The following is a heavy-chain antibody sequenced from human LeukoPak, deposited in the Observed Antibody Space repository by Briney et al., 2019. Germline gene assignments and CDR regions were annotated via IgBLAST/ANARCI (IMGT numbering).Heavy chain of an antibody. Sequence: SETLSLTCAVSGGSIRNSNWWPWVRPPPGKGLEWIGEIYHSGSTNYDPSLRSRVTISVDRSKNQFSLNLRSVTAADTAVYYCARGISPGSGCFFDIWGQGTMVTVSS. CDR2: IYHSGST. V-gene: IGHV4-4*02. CDR3: ARGISPGSGCFFDI. J-gene: IGHJ3*02. D-gene: IGHD6-19*01. CDR1: GGSIRNSNW.